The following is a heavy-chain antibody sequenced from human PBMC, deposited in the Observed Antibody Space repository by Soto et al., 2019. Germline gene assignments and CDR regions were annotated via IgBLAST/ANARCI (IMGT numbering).Heavy chain of an antibody. CDR2: IRGFSPYT. CDR3: ARDFYGGYTYGPGDY. Sequence: GGSLRLSCISSGFTFRTYTMNWVRQAPGKGLEWVSGIRGFSPYTFYAESVKGRFTISRDNAKNSLYLQMNSLRAEDTAVYYCARDFYGGYTYGPGDYWGQGALVTVSS. D-gene: IGHD5-18*01. V-gene: IGHV3-21*01. CDR1: GFTFRTYT. J-gene: IGHJ4*02.